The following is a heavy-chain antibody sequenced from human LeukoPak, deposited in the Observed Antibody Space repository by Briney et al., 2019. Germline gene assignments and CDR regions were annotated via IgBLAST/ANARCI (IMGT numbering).Heavy chain of an antibody. CDR3: ARRYGSGSSGTFDY. J-gene: IGHJ4*02. V-gene: IGHV4-34*01. Sequence: PSETLSLTCAVYGGSFSGYYWSWIRQPPGKGLEWIGEINHSGSTNYNPSLKSRVTISVDTSKNQFSLKLGSVTAADTAVYYCARRYGSGSSGTFDYWGQGTLVTVSS. D-gene: IGHD3-10*01. CDR1: GGSFSGYY. CDR2: INHSGST.